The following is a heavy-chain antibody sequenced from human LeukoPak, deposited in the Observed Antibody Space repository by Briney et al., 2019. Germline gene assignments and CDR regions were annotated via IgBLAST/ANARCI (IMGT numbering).Heavy chain of an antibody. Sequence: PSETLSLTCTVSGGSIRSSGYYWGWIRQPPGKGLEWIGNIYYSGSTYYNPSLKSRVTISQDTSNNQFSLKLSSVTAADTAVYYCAREIAAADGYFDYWGQGTLVTVSS. CDR1: GGSIRSSGYY. V-gene: IGHV4-39*02. CDR3: AREIAAADGYFDY. D-gene: IGHD6-13*01. CDR2: IYYSGST. J-gene: IGHJ4*02.